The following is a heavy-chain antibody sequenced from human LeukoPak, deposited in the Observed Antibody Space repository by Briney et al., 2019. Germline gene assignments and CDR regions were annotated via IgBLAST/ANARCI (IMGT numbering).Heavy chain of an antibody. V-gene: IGHV3-33*01. CDR1: GFTFSSYG. Sequence: PGGSLRLSCAASGFTFSSYGMHWVRQAPGKGLEWVAVIWYDGSNKYYADSVKGRFTISRDNSKNTLYLQMNSLRAEDTAVYYCARGSLVITMLDVWGQGTTVTVSS. CDR3: ARGSLVITMLDV. D-gene: IGHD3-22*01. CDR2: IWYDGSNK. J-gene: IGHJ6*02.